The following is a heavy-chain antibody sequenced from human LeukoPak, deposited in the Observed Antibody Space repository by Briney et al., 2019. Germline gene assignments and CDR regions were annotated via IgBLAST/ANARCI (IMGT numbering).Heavy chain of an antibody. CDR1: GDPISYYY. Sequence: SETLSLTCTVSGDPISYYYWSWIRQSAEKKLKYIGRIYTTGSTNSNPSLESRVTMSLHTSKNQFSLRLSSVTAADTAVYYCAGMHTVGYYYYYYMDVWGKGTPVTVSS. CDR3: AGMHTVGYYYYYYMDV. CDR2: IYTTGST. J-gene: IGHJ6*03. V-gene: IGHV4-4*07. D-gene: IGHD2-21*01.